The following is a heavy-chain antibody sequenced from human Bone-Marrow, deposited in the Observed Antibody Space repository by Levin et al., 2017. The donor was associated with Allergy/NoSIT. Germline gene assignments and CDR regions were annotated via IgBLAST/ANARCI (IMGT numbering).Heavy chain of an antibody. CDR3: ARVNAAAALVGTHYYYDYGMDV. J-gene: IGHJ6*02. CDR1: GFTFSSYW. Sequence: GESLKISCAASGFTFSSYWMHWVRQAPGKGLVWVSRINSDGSSTSYADSVKGRFTISRDNAKNTLYLQMNSLRAEDTAVYYCARVNAAAALVGTHYYYDYGMDVWGQGTTVTVSS. CDR2: INSDGSST. V-gene: IGHV3-74*01. D-gene: IGHD6-13*01.